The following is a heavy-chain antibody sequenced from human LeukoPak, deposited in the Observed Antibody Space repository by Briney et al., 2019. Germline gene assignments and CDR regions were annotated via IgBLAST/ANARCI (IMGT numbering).Heavy chain of an antibody. CDR3: AKGLRWLQSTSTLSGAFDI. CDR1: GFTFDDYA. CDR2: ISWNSGSI. V-gene: IGHV3-9*01. D-gene: IGHD5-24*01. Sequence: PGGSLRLSCAASGFTFDDYAMHWVRQAPGKGLEWVSGISWNSGSIGYADSVKGRFTISRDNAKNSLYLQMNSLRAEDTALYYCAKGLRWLQSTSTLSGAFDIWGQGTMVTVSS. J-gene: IGHJ3*02.